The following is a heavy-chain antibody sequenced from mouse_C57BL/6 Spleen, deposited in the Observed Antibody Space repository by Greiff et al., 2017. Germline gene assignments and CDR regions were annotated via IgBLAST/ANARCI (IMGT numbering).Heavy chain of an antibody. D-gene: IGHD1-1*01. CDR1: GFTFTDYY. J-gene: IGHJ4*01. V-gene: IGHV7-3*01. Sequence: EVKLMESGGGLVQPGGSLSLSCAASGFTFTDYYMSWVRQPPGKALEWLGFIRNKANGYTTEYSASVKGRFTISRDNSQRILYLQMNALRAEDSATYYCASPTTVVAPHYAMDYWGQGTSVTVSS. CDR3: ASPTTVVAPHYAMDY. CDR2: IRNKANGYTT.